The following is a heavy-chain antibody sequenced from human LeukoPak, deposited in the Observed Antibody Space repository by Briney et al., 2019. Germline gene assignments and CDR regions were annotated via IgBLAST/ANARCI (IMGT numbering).Heavy chain of an antibody. D-gene: IGHD3-3*01. V-gene: IGHV4-34*01. CDR1: GGSFSGYY. CDR3: ARGRRVGNYDFWSGYRTLLYFDY. CDR2: INHSGST. J-gene: IGHJ4*02. Sequence: SETLSLTCAVYGGSFSGYYWSWIRQPPGKGLEWIGEINHSGSTNYNPSLKSRVTISVDTSKNQFSLKLSSVTAADTAVYYCARGRRVGNYDFWSGYRTLLYFDYWGQGTLVTVSS.